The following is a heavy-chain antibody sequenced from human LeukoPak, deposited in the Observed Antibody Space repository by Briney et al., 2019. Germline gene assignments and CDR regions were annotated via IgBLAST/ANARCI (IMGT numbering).Heavy chain of an antibody. CDR3: ARAGYSMDTEYFQH. D-gene: IGHD5-18*01. J-gene: IGHJ1*01. Sequence: GGSLRLSCAASGFTFSNYAMTWVRQAPGKGLEWVSGISGGGGSTFYADSVKGRFTISRDNSKNTLYLQMNSLRVEDTALYYCARAGYSMDTEYFQHWGQGTLVTVSS. CDR2: ISGGGGST. CDR1: GFTFSNYA. V-gene: IGHV3-23*01.